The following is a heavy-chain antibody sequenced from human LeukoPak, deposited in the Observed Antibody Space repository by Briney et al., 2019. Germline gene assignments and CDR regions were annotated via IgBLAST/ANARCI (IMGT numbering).Heavy chain of an antibody. CDR1: GFAFSTNW. V-gene: IGHV3-74*01. J-gene: IGHJ4*02. D-gene: IGHD6-13*01. CDR3: VRGQATAWGLDY. Sequence: GGSLRLSCAASGFAFSTNWMHWVRQAPGKGLVWVSHISTDARTITYADFVKGRLTISRDNAKNTLYLQMNSLRAEDTALYYCVRGQATAWGLDYWGQGTLVTVSS. CDR2: ISTDARTI.